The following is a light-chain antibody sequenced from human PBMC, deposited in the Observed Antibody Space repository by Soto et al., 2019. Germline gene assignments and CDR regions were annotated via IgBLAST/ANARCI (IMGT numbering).Light chain of an antibody. CDR3: QSYDSSLSGWV. V-gene: IGLV1-40*01. CDR1: SSNIGAGYD. CDR2: GNS. J-gene: IGLJ3*02. Sequence: QSVLTQPPSVSGAPGQRVTISCTESSSNIGAGYDVHWYQQLPGTAPKLLIYGNSNRPSGVPDRFSGSKSGTSASLAITELQAEDEVDYYCQSYDSSLSGWVFGGGTKLTVL.